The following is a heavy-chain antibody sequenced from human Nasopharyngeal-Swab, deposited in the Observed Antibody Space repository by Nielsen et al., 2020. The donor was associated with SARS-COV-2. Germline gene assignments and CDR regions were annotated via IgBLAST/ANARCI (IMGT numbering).Heavy chain of an antibody. D-gene: IGHD3-3*01. Sequence: GESLKISCAASGFTFSDYYMSWIRQAPGKGLEWVSYISSSGSTIYYADSVKGRFTISRDNAKNSLYLQMNSLRAEDTAVYYCARGKLRFLDAPNYYYGMDVWGQGTTVTVSS. J-gene: IGHJ6*02. CDR1: GFTFSDYY. CDR3: ARGKLRFLDAPNYYYGMDV. V-gene: IGHV3-11*04. CDR2: ISSSGSTI.